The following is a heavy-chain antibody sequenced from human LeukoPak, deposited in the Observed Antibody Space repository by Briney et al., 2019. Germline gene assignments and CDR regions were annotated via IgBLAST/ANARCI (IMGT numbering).Heavy chain of an antibody. CDR3: ARQTGSGLFILP. Sequence: MSSETLSLTCTVSGVSISSSNSYWGWIRQPPGKGLEWIGSIYYSGNTYYNASLKSQVSISIDTSKNQFSLKLTSVTAADTAVYYCARQTGSGLFILPGGRGTLVTVSS. J-gene: IGHJ4*02. V-gene: IGHV4-39*01. D-gene: IGHD3/OR15-3a*01. CDR2: IYYSGNT. CDR1: GVSISSSNSY.